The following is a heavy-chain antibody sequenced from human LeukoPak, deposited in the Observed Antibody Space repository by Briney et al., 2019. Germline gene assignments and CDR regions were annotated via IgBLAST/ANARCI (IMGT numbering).Heavy chain of an antibody. D-gene: IGHD3-22*01. J-gene: IGHJ4*02. CDR1: GGSISSYY. CDR3: AGKRYYYDSSGYLFDY. V-gene: IGHV4-34*01. Sequence: SETLSLTCTVSGGSISSYYWSWIRQPPGKGLEWIGEINHSGSTNYNPSLKSRVTISVDTSKNQFSLKLSSVTAADTAVYYCAGKRYYYDSSGYLFDYWGQGTLVTVSS. CDR2: INHSGST.